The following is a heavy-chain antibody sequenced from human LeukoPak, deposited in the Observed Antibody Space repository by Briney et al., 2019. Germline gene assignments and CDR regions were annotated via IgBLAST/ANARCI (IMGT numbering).Heavy chain of an antibody. V-gene: IGHV3-64*01. J-gene: IGHJ6*03. Sequence: TGGSLRLSCAASGFTFSSYAMHWVRQAPGKGLEYVSAISSNGGSTYYANSVKGRFTISRDNSKNTLYLQMGSLRAEDMAVYYCARVMVTSQWLQLGYYYYYMDVWGKGTTVTISS. D-gene: IGHD5-24*01. CDR3: ARVMVTSQWLQLGYYYYYMDV. CDR1: GFTFSSYA. CDR2: ISSNGGST.